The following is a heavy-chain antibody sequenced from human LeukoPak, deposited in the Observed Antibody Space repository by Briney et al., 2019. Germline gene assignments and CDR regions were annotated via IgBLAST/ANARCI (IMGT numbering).Heavy chain of an antibody. CDR1: GGSISSSSYY. V-gene: IGHV4-39*07. CDR2: IYYSGST. J-gene: IGHJ4*02. CDR3: ARDFRKAAAGPFDY. Sequence: SETLSLTCTVSGGSISSSSYYWGWIRQPPGKGLEWIGSIYYSGSTYYNPSLKSRVTISVDTSKNQFSLKLSSVTAADTAVYYCARDFRKAAAGPFDYWGQGTLVTVSS. D-gene: IGHD6-13*01.